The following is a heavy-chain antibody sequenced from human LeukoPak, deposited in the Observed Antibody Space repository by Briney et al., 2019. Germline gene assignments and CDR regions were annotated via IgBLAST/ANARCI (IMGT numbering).Heavy chain of an antibody. D-gene: IGHD3-10*01. CDR1: GGSSSSYY. Sequence: PSETLSLTCTVSGGSSSSYYWSWIRLPPGKGLDWIGYVYYRGRTNYNPSLKSRVTISVDTSRNQFSLKLSSVTAADTAVYYCARDYGSGSHNWFDPWGQGTLVTVSS. J-gene: IGHJ5*02. CDR3: ARDYGSGSHNWFDP. V-gene: IGHV4-59*01. CDR2: VYYRGRT.